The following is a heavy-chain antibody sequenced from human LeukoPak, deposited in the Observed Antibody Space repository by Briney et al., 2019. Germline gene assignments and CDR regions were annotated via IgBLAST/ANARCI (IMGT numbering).Heavy chain of an antibody. Sequence: KPSETLSLTCAVYGGSFGGYYWSWIRQPPGKGLEWIGEINHSGSTNYNPSLKSRVTISVDTSKNQFSLKLSSVTAADTAVYYCARAPSGLDAFDIWGQGTMVTVSS. J-gene: IGHJ3*02. V-gene: IGHV4-34*01. CDR3: ARAPSGLDAFDI. CDR2: INHSGST. CDR1: GGSFGGYY.